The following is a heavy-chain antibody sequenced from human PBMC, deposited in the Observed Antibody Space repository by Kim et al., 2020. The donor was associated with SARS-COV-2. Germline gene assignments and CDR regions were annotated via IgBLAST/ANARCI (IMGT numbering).Heavy chain of an antibody. CDR3: ARGRWERTYYGSGSYSTTVYYGMDV. CDR2: INHSGST. J-gene: IGHJ6*02. V-gene: IGHV4-34*01. CDR1: GGSFSGYY. Sequence: SETLSLTCAVYGGSFSGYYWSWIRQPPGKGLEWIGEINHSGSTNYNPSLKSRVTISVDTSKNQFSLKLSSVTAADTAVYYCARGRWERTYYGSGSYSTTVYYGMDVWGQGTTVTVSS. D-gene: IGHD3-10*01.